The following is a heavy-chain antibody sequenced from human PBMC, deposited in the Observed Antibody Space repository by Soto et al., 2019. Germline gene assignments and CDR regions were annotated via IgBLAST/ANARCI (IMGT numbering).Heavy chain of an antibody. CDR2: LSSRGFST. CDR3: ARDRAVYWSTGICLDAFDL. D-gene: IGHD2-2*01. V-gene: IGHV3-23*01. Sequence: EVQLLESGGDLVQPGGSLRLSCAASGFTFNDYALTWVRQVPGKGLEWVSSLSSRGFSTHYAESVKGRFTISRDNNQNTVYLQMNSLRAEDTAVYYCARDRAVYWSTGICLDAFDLCGQGTLVTVYS. J-gene: IGHJ3*01. CDR1: GFTFNDYA.